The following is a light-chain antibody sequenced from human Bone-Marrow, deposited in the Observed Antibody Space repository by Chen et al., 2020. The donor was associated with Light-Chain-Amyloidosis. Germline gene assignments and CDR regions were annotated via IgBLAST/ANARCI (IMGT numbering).Light chain of an antibody. CDR1: NIGSTS. CDR3: QVWDRSSDRPV. CDR2: DDS. V-gene: IGLV3-21*02. Sequence: SYVLTQPSSVSVAPGQTATLACGGNNIGSTSVHWYQQTPGQAPLLVVYDDSDRPSGIPERLSGSNSGKTATLTISRVEAGEEADYYCQVWDRSSDRPVFGGGTKLTVL. J-gene: IGLJ3*02.